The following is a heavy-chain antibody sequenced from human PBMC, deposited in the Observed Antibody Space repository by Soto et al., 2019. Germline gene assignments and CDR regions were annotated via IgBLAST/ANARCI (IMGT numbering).Heavy chain of an antibody. D-gene: IGHD6-13*01. CDR3: ARDRIAAAGIGIDY. V-gene: IGHV1-8*01. CDR1: GYTFTSYD. J-gene: IGHJ4*02. Sequence: GASVKVSCKASGYTFTSYDINWVRQATGQGLEWMGWMNPNSGNTSYAQKFQGRVTMTSNTSTSTAYMEMSSLRSDDTAVYYCARDRIAAAGIGIDYWGQGTLVTVSS. CDR2: MNPNSGNT.